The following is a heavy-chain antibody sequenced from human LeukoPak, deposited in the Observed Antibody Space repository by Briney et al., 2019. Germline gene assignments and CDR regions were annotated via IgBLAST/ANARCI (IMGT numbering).Heavy chain of an antibody. CDR1: GFTFSSYS. J-gene: IGHJ4*02. Sequence: PGGSLRLSCAASGFTFSSYSMNWVRQAPGKGLEWVGFIRSKAYGGTTEYAASVKGRFTISRDDSKSIAYLQMNSLKTEDTAVYYCTRDYGSGSPPGNWGQGTLVTVSS. D-gene: IGHD3-10*01. CDR3: TRDYGSGSPPGN. CDR2: IRSKAYGGTT. V-gene: IGHV3-49*04.